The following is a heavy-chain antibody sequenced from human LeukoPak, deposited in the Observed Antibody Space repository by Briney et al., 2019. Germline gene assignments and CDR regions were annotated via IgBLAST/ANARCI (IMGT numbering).Heavy chain of an antibody. CDR3: TREDHSNYNY. J-gene: IGHJ4*02. CDR2: IKQDGGET. CDR1: GYSISSGYY. V-gene: IGHV3-7*01. D-gene: IGHD4-11*01. Sequence: PSETLSLTCTVSGYSISSGYYWGWIRQPPGKGLEWVASIKQDGGETFYVDSVKGRFTISRDNAKNSLYLQMNSLRAEDTAVYYCTREDHSNYNYWGQGTLATVSS.